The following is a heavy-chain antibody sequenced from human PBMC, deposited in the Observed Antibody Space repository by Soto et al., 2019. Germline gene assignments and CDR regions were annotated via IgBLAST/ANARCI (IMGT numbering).Heavy chain of an antibody. CDR3: ARGYYDFWSGYQN. Sequence: PSETLSLTCTVSGGSISSGGYYWSWIRQHPGKGLEWIGYIYYSGSTYYNPSLKSRVTISVDTSKNQFSLKLSSVTAADTAVYYCARGYYDFWSGYQNWGQGTLVTVSS. D-gene: IGHD3-3*01. J-gene: IGHJ4*02. CDR2: IYYSGST. V-gene: IGHV4-31*03. CDR1: GGSISSGGYY.